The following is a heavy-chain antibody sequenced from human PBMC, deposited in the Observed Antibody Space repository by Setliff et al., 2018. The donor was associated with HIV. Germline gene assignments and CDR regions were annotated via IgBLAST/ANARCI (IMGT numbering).Heavy chain of an antibody. Sequence: SETLSLTCTVSGGSAAISGNYWGWIRLSPGKGLEWIGNIHYGGTTYYNPSLKRRVTISLDASKNQFSLKLSSVTAADTAVYYCARDTYDSRGYFFGYWGQGTLVTVS. CDR3: ARDTYDSRGYFFGY. V-gene: IGHV4-39*02. CDR1: GGSAAISGNY. CDR2: IHYGGTT. D-gene: IGHD3-22*01. J-gene: IGHJ4*02.